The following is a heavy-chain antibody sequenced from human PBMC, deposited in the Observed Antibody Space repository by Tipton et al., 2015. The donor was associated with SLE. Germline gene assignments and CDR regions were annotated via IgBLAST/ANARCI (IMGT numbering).Heavy chain of an antibody. CDR2: IYTNGDR. CDR3: ARGSDGDNVRFFDV. J-gene: IGHJ2*01. Sequence: TLSLTCTVSGGHITSDYWSWLRLSAGRGLEWIRRIYTNGDRDFNPSLGSRVTMSLDASRRQISLRLKSVTAADTAVYYCARGSDGDNVRFFDVWGPGTQVTVSS. D-gene: IGHD4-17*01. V-gene: IGHV4-4*07. CDR1: GGHITSDY.